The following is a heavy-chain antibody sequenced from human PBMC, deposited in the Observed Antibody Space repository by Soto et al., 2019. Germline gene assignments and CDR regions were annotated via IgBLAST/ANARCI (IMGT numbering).Heavy chain of an antibody. CDR3: ASGDIGPTVTPG. V-gene: IGHV1-18*01. CDR1: GYTFTSYG. D-gene: IGHD4-17*01. Sequence: QVQLVQSGAEVKKTGASVKVSCKASGYTFTSYGIIWVRQAPGQGLEWMGWISAYNGNTNYAQKLQDRVTMTTDTSTSTAYIELMSLRSDDTAVYYCASGDIGPTVTPGWGQGTLVRVSS. J-gene: IGHJ4*02. CDR2: ISAYNGNT.